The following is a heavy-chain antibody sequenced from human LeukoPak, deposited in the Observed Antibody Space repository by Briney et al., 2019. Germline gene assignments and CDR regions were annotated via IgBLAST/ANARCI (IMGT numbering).Heavy chain of an antibody. CDR2: IFYSGIT. D-gene: IGHD1-26*01. J-gene: IGHJ4*02. V-gene: IGHV4-30-4*01. Sequence: SETLSLTCTVSGGSISSGDYYWSWVRQPPGKGLEWIGYIFYSGITYYNPSLKSRVTISVDTSKNQFSLKLSSVTAADTAVYYCARVAVYRWELRDLDYWGQGTLVTVSS. CDR1: GGSISSGDYY. CDR3: ARVAVYRWELRDLDY.